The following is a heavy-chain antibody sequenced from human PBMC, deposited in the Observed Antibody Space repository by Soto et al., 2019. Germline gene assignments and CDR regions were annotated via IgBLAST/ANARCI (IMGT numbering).Heavy chain of an antibody. J-gene: IGHJ3*02. Sequence: ASVKVSCKASGYTFTSYGMSWVRQAPGQGLEWMGWISAYNGNTNYAQKLQGRVTMTTDTSTSTAYMELRSLRSDDTAVYYCARDPIYGGNSGAFDIWGQGTMVTVSS. V-gene: IGHV1-18*01. D-gene: IGHD4-17*01. CDR2: ISAYNGNT. CDR1: GYTFTSYG. CDR3: ARDPIYGGNSGAFDI.